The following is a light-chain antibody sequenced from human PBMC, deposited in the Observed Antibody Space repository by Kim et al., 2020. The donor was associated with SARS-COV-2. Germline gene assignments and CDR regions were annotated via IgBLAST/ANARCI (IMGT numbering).Light chain of an antibody. CDR3: LQHNTYPLT. Sequence: AAVGDRVTITCRASQDIRDHLGWYQQNPGRAPKRLIYGASSLQSGVPSRFSGSGYGTEFTLTISSVQSEDFATYYCLQHNTYPLTFGQGTRLEIK. CDR1: QDIRDH. V-gene: IGKV1-17*01. CDR2: GAS. J-gene: IGKJ5*01.